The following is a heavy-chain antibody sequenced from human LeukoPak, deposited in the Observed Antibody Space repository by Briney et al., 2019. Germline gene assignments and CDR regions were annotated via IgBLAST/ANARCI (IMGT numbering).Heavy chain of an antibody. Sequence: GGSLRLSCAASGFTFSSYWMHWVRQAPGKGLVWVSQINTDGSSANYADSVKGRFTISRDNARNTLYLEMNSLRAEDTAVYYCXXYXSTTSCYNSWGQGTLVTVSS. J-gene: IGHJ4*02. CDR1: GFTFSSYW. D-gene: IGHD2-2*02. CDR3: XXYXSTTSCYNS. CDR2: INTDGSSA. V-gene: IGHV3-74*01.